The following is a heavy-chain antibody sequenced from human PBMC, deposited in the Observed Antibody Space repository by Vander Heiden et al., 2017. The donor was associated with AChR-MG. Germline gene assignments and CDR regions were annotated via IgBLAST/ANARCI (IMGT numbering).Heavy chain of an antibody. V-gene: IGHV3-21*01. CDR1: GFTFSSYS. CDR3: AVRADRDYNWFDP. J-gene: IGHJ5*02. Sequence: EVQLVESGGGLVKPGGSLRLSCAASGFTFSSYSMNWVRQAPGKGLEGVSSISSSSSYIYYADSVKGRFTISRDNAKNSLYLQMNSLRAEDTAVYYCAVRADRDYNWFDPWGQGTLVTVSS. D-gene: IGHD3-22*01. CDR2: ISSSSSYI.